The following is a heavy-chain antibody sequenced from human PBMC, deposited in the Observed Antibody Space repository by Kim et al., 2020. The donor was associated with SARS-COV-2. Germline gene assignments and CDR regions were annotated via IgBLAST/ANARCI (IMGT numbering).Heavy chain of an antibody. CDR1: GFTFDDYA. J-gene: IGHJ3*02. V-gene: IGHV3-9*01. CDR3: AKFPYYYDSSGYYPHHDAFDI. D-gene: IGHD3-22*01. CDR2: ISWNSGSI. Sequence: GGSLRLSCAASGFTFDDYAMHWVRQAPGKGLEWVSGISWNSGSIGYADSVKGRFTISRDNAKNSLYLQTNSLRAEDTALYYSAKFPYYYDSSGYYPHHDAFDIWGQGTMVTVSS.